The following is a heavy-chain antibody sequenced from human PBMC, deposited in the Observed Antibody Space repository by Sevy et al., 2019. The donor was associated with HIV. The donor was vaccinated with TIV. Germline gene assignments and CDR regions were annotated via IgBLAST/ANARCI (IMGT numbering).Heavy chain of an antibody. CDR3: ARKYDSSGYFDY. CDR2: ISGSGGSGDKT. J-gene: IGHJ4*02. Sequence: GGYLRLSCAASGFTFSSYAMNWVRQAPGKGLEWVCGISGSGGSGDKTNHADSVKGRFTISRDDSKNSLYLQLNSLRAEDTAIYYCARKYDSSGYFDYWGQGTLVTVSS. D-gene: IGHD3-22*01. V-gene: IGHV3-23*01. CDR1: GFTFSSYA.